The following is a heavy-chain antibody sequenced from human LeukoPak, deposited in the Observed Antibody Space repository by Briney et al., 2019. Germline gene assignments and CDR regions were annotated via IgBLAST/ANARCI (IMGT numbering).Heavy chain of an antibody. V-gene: IGHV4-4*07. J-gene: IGHJ4*02. D-gene: IGHD4-11*01. CDR2: IYTSGST. CDR1: GGSIGSYY. CDR3: ARDEDYSNYFDY. Sequence: SETLSLTCTVSGGSIGSYYWSWIRQPAGKGLEWIGRIYTSGSTNYNPSLKSRVTMSVDTSKNQFSLKLSSVTAADTAVYYCARDEDYSNYFDYWGQGTLVTVSS.